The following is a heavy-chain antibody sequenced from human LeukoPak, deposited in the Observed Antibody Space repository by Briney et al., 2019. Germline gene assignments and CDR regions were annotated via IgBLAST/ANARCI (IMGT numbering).Heavy chain of an antibody. V-gene: IGHV4-34*01. CDR2: INHSGST. CDR3: ARVSWVTNWFDP. Sequence: SGTLSLTCAVYGGSFSGYYWSWIRQPPGKGLEWIGEINHSGSTNYNPSLKSRVTISVDTSKNQFSLKLSSVTAADTAVYYCARVSWVTNWFDPWGQGTLVTVSS. J-gene: IGHJ5*02. D-gene: IGHD3-16*01. CDR1: GGSFSGYY.